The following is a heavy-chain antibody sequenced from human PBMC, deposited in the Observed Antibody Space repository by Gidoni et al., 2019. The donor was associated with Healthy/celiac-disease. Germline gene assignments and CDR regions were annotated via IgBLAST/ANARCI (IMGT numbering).Heavy chain of an antibody. CDR2: ISGSGGST. V-gene: IGHV3-23*01. J-gene: IGHJ2*01. CDR1: GFTFSSYA. D-gene: IGHD3-22*01. Sequence: EVQLLESGGGLVQPGGSLRLSCAASGFTFSSYAMSWVRQAPGKGLEWVSAISGSGGSTYYADSVKGRFTISRDNSKNTLYLQMNSLRAEDTAVYYCAKDRGGYYYDSSGYPRYFDLWGRGTLVTVSS. CDR3: AKDRGGYYYDSSGYPRYFDL.